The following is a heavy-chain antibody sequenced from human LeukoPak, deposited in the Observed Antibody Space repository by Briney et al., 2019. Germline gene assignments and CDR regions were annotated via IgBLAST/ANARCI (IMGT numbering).Heavy chain of an antibody. Sequence: PGGSLRLSCAASGFTFSNAWMSWVRQAPGKGLEWVGRIKSKTDGGTTDYAAPVKGRFTISRDDSKNTLYLQMNSLRAEDTAVYYCAKALEEYSSSMADVWGQGTTVTVSS. CDR1: GFTFSNAW. CDR3: AKALEEYSSSMADV. J-gene: IGHJ6*02. D-gene: IGHD6-6*01. CDR2: IKSKTDGGTT. V-gene: IGHV3-15*01.